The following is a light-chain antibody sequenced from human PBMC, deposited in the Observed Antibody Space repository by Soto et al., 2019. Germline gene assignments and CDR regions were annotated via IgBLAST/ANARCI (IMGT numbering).Light chain of an antibody. CDR3: QQYGTSPVT. V-gene: IGKV3-20*01. Sequence: EIVLTQSPGTLSLSPGDRATLSCRASQSLSSSNYLAWYQQKPGQAPRLLIYGASNRVTGIPDRFSGSGSGTYFTLIISRLVPEDFALYYCQQYGTSPVTFGQGTKLEVK. J-gene: IGKJ1*01. CDR1: QSLSSSNY. CDR2: GAS.